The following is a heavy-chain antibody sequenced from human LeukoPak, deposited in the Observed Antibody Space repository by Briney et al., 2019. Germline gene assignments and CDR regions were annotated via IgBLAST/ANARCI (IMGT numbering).Heavy chain of an antibody. J-gene: IGHJ3*02. CDR2: ISSSGSTI. Sequence: GGSLRLSCAASGFTFSSYEMNWVRQAPGKGLEWVSYISSSGSTIYYADSVKGRFTISRDNAENSLYLQMNSLRAEDTAVYYCARCFEDAFDIWGQGTMVTVSS. V-gene: IGHV3-48*03. CDR1: GFTFSSYE. D-gene: IGHD3-16*01. CDR3: ARCFEDAFDI.